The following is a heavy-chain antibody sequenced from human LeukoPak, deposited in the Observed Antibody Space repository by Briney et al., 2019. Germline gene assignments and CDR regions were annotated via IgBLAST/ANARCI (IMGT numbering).Heavy chain of an antibody. D-gene: IGHD3-22*01. V-gene: IGHV4-39*01. CDR2: IYYSGST. J-gene: IGHJ4*02. CDR1: GGSISSSSYS. CDR3: ARLYFDDSSGYFSSSAFDY. Sequence: PSETLSLTCTVSGGSISSSSYSWGWIRQPPGKGLEWIGSIYYSGSTYYNPSLKSRVTISVDTSKNQFSLKLSSVTAADTAVYYCARLYFDDSSGYFSSSAFDYWGQGTLVTVSS.